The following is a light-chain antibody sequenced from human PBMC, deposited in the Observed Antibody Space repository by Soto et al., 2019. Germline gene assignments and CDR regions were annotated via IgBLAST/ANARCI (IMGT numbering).Light chain of an antibody. CDR1: QVISTS. J-gene: IGKJ4*01. CDR3: QQVSGYPLN. V-gene: IGKV1-9*01. CDR2: AAS. Sequence: GESGTMTCRASQVISTSLAWYQVKPGKAPKLLIYAASTLESGVPSRFSATVSGTEFTLTISSLQPEDFATYYCQQVSGYPLNFGGGTKVDIK.